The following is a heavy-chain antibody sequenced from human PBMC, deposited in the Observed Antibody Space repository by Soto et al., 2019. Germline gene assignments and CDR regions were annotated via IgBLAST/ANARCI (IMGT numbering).Heavy chain of an antibody. CDR1: GFTFSDYY. J-gene: IGHJ5*02. V-gene: IGHV3-11*06. Sequence: GGSLRLSCAASGFTFSDYYMSWIRQAPGKGLEWVSYISSSSYTNYADSVKGRSTISRDNAKNSLYLQMNSLRAEDTAVYYCARYDPYGRCLDPWGQGTLVTVSS. CDR2: ISSSSYT. D-gene: IGHD3-16*01. CDR3: ARYDPYGRCLDP.